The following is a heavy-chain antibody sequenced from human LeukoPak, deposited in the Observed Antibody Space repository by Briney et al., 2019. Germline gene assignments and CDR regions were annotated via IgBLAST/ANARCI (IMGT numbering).Heavy chain of an antibody. D-gene: IGHD2-8*01. CDR1: GGSISSGGYY. CDR2: IYHSGST. CDR3: ARIVLMAHYYYYMDV. V-gene: IGHV4-30-2*01. J-gene: IGHJ6*03. Sequence: SQTLSLTCTVSGGSISSGGYYWSWIRQPPGKGLEWIGYIYHSGSTYYNPSLKSRVTISVDRSKNQFSLKLSSVTAADTAVYYCARIVLMAHYYYYMDVWGKGTTVTVSS.